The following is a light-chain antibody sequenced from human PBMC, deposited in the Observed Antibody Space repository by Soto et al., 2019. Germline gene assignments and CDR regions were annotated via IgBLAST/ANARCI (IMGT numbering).Light chain of an antibody. CDR3: QQYGT. Sequence: DIQMTQSPSSLSASVGDRVTITCQASQDIKNYLNWYQQKSGKAPKLLIYDASDLETGVPSRFSGSGSGTEFTLTISSLQPDDFATYYCQQYGTFGQGTRLEIK. V-gene: IGKV1-33*01. CDR2: DAS. J-gene: IGKJ5*01. CDR1: QDIKNY.